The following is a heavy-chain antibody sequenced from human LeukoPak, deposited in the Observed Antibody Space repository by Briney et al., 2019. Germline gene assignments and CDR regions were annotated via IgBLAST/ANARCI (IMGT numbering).Heavy chain of an antibody. D-gene: IGHD6-6*01. V-gene: IGHV3-21*01. J-gene: IGHJ3*02. CDR3: ARSEGRPFDI. Sequence: PGGSLRLSCAASGFTFSSYSMHWVRQAPGKGLEWVSSISGSSYSIYYADSVKGRFTISRDNAKNSLYLQMNSLTAEDTAVYYCARSEGRPFDIWGQGTMATVSS. CDR1: GFTFSSYS. CDR2: ISGSSYSI.